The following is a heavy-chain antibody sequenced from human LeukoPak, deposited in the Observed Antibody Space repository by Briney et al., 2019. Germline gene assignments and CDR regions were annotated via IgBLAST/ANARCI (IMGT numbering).Heavy chain of an antibody. CDR2: ITGGGSGI. Sequence: PGASLRLSCAASGFTFSNYAMGRVRQAPGKGLEWVSAITGGGSGIYYADSMKSRFTISRDNSKNTLYLQINSLRAEDTAVYYCAKWGDYDVLTGYYVSDYWGQGTLVTVSS. D-gene: IGHD3-9*01. J-gene: IGHJ4*02. V-gene: IGHV3-23*01. CDR1: GFTFSNYA. CDR3: AKWGDYDVLTGYYVSDY.